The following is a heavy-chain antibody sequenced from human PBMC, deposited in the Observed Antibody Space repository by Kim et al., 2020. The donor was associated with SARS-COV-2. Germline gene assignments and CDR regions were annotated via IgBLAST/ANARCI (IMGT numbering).Heavy chain of an antibody. CDR1: GGTFSSYA. D-gene: IGHD5-12*01. CDR3: ARVGRADIVATGHFQH. J-gene: IGHJ1*01. V-gene: IGHV1-69*13. Sequence: SVKVSCKASGGTFSSYAISWVRQAPGQGLEWMGGIIPIFGTANYAQKFQGRVTITADESTSTAYMELSSLRSEDTAVYYCARVGRADIVATGHFQHWGQGTLVTVSS. CDR2: IIPIFGTA.